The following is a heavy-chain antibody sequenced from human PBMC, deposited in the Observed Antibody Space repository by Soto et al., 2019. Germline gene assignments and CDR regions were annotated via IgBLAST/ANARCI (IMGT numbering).Heavy chain of an antibody. CDR1: GFTVSSNY. D-gene: IGHD4-17*01. J-gene: IGHJ5*02. CDR2: IYSGGST. Sequence: GGALRLSCAASGFTVSSNYMNWVRQAPGKGLEGVSFIYSGGSTDYADSGKGRGTISRDNSKKTRDLEMNSLGVALSALYYCARGYDDYVRRFDPWGQGTQSTVSP. V-gene: IGHV3-53*03. CDR3: ARGYDDYVRRFDP.